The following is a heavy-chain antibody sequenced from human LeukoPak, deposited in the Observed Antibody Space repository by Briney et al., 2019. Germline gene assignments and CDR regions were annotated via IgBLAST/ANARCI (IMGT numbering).Heavy chain of an antibody. V-gene: IGHV3-53*01. D-gene: IGHD2-15*01. CDR1: GFTVSSNY. Sequence: GGSLGLSCAASGFTVSSNYMNWVRQAPGKGLEWVSVIYSGGSTYYGDSVKGRFTISRDNSKNTLYLQMNSLRAEDTAVYYCASSRYCSGGSCYFDYWGQGTLVTVSS. CDR2: IYSGGST. CDR3: ASSRYCSGGSCYFDY. J-gene: IGHJ4*02.